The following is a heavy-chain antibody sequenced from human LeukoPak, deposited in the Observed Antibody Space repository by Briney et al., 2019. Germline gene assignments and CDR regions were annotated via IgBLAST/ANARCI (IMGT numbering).Heavy chain of an antibody. CDR1: GFTFSSYA. CDR2: ISGSGGST. D-gene: IGHD7-27*01. J-gene: IGHJ6*03. Sequence: GGSLRLSCAASGFTFSSYAMSWVRQAPGKVLEWVSAISGSGGSTYYADSVKGRFTISRDNSKNTLYLQMNSLRAEDTAVYYCAKLAGDAYYYYYYYMDVWGKGTTVTVSS. CDR3: AKLAGDAYYYYYYYMDV. V-gene: IGHV3-23*01.